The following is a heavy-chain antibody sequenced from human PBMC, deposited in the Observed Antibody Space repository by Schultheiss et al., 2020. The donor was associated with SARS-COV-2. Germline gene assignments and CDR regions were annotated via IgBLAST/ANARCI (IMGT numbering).Heavy chain of an antibody. D-gene: IGHD2/OR15-2a*01. CDR2: INHSGST. J-gene: IGHJ3*02. Sequence: SETLSLTCAVYGGSFSSYYWGWIRQPPGKGLEWIGEINHSGSTNYNPSLKSRVIISVDTSKNQFSLKVKSVTAADTAVYYCARGDFADAFDIWGQGTMVTVSS. CDR3: ARGDFADAFDI. V-gene: IGHV4-34*01. CDR1: GGSFSSYY.